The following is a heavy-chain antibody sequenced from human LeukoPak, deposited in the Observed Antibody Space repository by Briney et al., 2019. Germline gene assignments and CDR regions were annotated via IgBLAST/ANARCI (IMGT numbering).Heavy chain of an antibody. D-gene: IGHD3-16*01. J-gene: IGHJ4*02. CDR3: AREYLEGAFDV. V-gene: IGHV3-66*01. Sequence: SGGSLRLSCAASGFTVSSNYMSWVRQAPGKGLEWVSVIYSGGSTYYADSVKGRFTISRDNSKNMLYLQMNSLRAEDTAVYYCAREYLEGAFDVWGQGTQVTVSS. CDR1: GFTVSSNY. CDR2: IYSGGST.